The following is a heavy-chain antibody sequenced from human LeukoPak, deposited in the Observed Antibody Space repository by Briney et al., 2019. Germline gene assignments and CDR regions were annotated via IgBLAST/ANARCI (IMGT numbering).Heavy chain of an antibody. CDR1: GYTFTSYG. CDR2: ISAYNGNT. V-gene: IGHV1-18*01. Sequence: GASVKVSCNASGYTFTSYGISWVRQAPGQGLEWMGWISAYNGNTNYAQRLQGRVTMTTDTSTSTAYMELRSLRSDDTAVYYCARDPPIFTVSSSWYYYGMDVWGQGTTVTVSS. J-gene: IGHJ6*02. D-gene: IGHD6-13*01. CDR3: ARDPPIFTVSSSWYYYGMDV.